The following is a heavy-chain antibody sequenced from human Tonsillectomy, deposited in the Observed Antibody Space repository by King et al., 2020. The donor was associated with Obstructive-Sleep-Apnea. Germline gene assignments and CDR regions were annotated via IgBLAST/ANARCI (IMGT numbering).Heavy chain of an antibody. CDR2: IIPISGAA. CDR3: ARGGGSYYYGSGSYPWFDP. V-gene: IGHV1-69*01. Sequence: PLVQSGAEVKKPGSSVKVSCKASGGTFSKNSISWVRQAPGQGLEWMGGIIPISGAAIYAQKFQGRVTITADESTRTAYMDLSSLRSDDTAMYYCARGGGSYYYGSGSYPWFDPWGQGSLVTVSS. D-gene: IGHD3-10*01. J-gene: IGHJ5*02. CDR1: GGTFSKNS.